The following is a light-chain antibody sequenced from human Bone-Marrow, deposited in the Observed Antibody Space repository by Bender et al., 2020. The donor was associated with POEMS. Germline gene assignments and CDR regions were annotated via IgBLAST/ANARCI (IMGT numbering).Light chain of an antibody. CDR2: YDD. J-gene: IGLJ3*02. CDR3: AAWDDSLNGWV. V-gene: IGLV1-36*01. Sequence: QSVLTQPPSVSEAPRQRVTISCSGSTSNLGKNFVNWYQQVPGKAPKLLIYYDDLLPSGVSDRFSASKSGTSASLAISGLQSEDEADYYCAAWDDSLNGWVFGGGTKLTVL. CDR1: TSNLGKNF.